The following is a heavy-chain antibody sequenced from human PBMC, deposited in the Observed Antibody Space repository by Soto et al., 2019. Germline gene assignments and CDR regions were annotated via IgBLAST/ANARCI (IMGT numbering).Heavy chain of an antibody. CDR1: GYTFTSYD. CDR2: MNPNSGNT. CDR3: ARAPPHVLRFLEWLLWGLSVDD. J-gene: IGHJ4*02. D-gene: IGHD3-3*01. Sequence: GASVKVSCKASGYTFTSYDINWVRQATGQVLEWMGWMNPNSGNTGYAQKFQGRVTMTRNTSISTAYMELSSLRSEDTAVYYCARAPPHVLRFLEWLLWGLSVDDWGQGTRVTVAS. V-gene: IGHV1-8*01.